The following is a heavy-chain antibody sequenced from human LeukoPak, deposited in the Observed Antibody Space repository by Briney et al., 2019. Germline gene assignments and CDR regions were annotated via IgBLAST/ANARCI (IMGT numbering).Heavy chain of an antibody. Sequence: PGGSLRLSCAVSGFTFSNYWVTWVRQTPGKGLEFVANISPDGSAEDYVDSVRGRFAISRDNAKRSLYLQMSSLSPEDTAVYYCANQAYSQFDYWGQGTLVSVSS. CDR1: GFTFSNYW. CDR3: ANQAYSQFDY. J-gene: IGHJ4*02. D-gene: IGHD4-11*01. CDR2: ISPDGSAE. V-gene: IGHV3-7*01.